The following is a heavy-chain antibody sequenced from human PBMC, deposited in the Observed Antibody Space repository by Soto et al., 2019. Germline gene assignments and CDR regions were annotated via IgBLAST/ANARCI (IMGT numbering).Heavy chain of an antibody. CDR3: SRVPYGSDQYYLDY. CDR1: VFPFGDYY. J-gene: IGHJ4*02. Sequence: GGSLRLSCAASVFPFGDYYLSLVRQAIGKGLEWVSYISRSMFSPTNYADSVKGRFTLSRDCATNSLYLQMNSLRAEDTAVYYCSRVPYGSDQYYLDYSGQGTTVTVSS. CDR2: ISRSMFSPT. D-gene: IGHD3-10*01. V-gene: IGHV3-11*06.